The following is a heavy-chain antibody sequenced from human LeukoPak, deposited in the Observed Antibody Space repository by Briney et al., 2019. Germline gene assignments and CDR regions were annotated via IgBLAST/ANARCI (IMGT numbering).Heavy chain of an antibody. V-gene: IGHV3-7*01. CDR3: ARDLPDY. Sequence: PGGSLRLSCAGSGFTFSSYWMSWVRQAPGKGLEWVANIKQDGSERYYVDSVKGRFTISRDNAKNSLYLQMISLRVEDTAVYYCARDLPDYWGQGTLVTVSS. J-gene: IGHJ4*02. CDR2: IKQDGSER. CDR1: GFTFSSYW.